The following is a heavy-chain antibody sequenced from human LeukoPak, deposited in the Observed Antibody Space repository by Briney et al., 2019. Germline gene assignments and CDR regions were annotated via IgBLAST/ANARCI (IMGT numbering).Heavy chain of an antibody. V-gene: IGHV4-4*07. CDR3: ARTFSPLGLNWFDP. J-gene: IGHJ5*02. CDR2: IYTSGST. Sequence: SETLSLTCTVSGGSISSYYWSWIRQPAGKGLEWIGRIYTSGSTNYNPSLKSRVTMSVETSKKQFSLKLSSVTAAETAVYYCARTFSPLGLNWFDPWGQGTLVTVSS. CDR1: GGSISSYY. D-gene: IGHD2/OR15-2a*01.